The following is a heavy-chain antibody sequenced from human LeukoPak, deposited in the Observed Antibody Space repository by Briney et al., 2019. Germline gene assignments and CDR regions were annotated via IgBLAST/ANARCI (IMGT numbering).Heavy chain of an antibody. Sequence: GGSLGLSCAASGFTFSSYAMSWVRQAPGKGLEWVSAISGSGGSTYYADSVKGRFTISRDNSKNTLYLQMNSLRAEDTAVYYCAKDQAGAGVAATEYYYYGMDVWGQGTTVTVSS. CDR2: ISGSGGST. V-gene: IGHV3-23*01. CDR3: AKDQAGAGVAATEYYYYGMDV. D-gene: IGHD2-15*01. J-gene: IGHJ6*02. CDR1: GFTFSSYA.